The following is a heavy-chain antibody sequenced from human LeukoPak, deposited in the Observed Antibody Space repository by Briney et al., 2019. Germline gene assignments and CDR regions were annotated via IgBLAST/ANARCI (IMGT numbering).Heavy chain of an antibody. CDR1: SYSINSNYY. Sequence: PSETLSLTCSVSSYSINSNYYWGWIRQSPGKGLEWIGSIYHSGSTNYNPSLKSRVTISVDTSKNQFSLKLSSVTAADTAVYYCARALYSGSYFFDYWGQGTLVTVSS. CDR2: IYHSGST. V-gene: IGHV4-38-2*02. J-gene: IGHJ4*02. CDR3: ARALYSGSYFFDY. D-gene: IGHD1-26*01.